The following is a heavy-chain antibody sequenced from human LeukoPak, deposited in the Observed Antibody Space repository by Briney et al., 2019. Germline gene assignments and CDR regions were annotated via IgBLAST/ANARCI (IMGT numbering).Heavy chain of an antibody. CDR2: ISWNSGSI. Sequence: GGSLRLSCAASGFTFDDYAIHWVRQAPGKGLGWVSGISWNSGSIGYADSVKGRFTISRDNAKNSLYLQMNSLRAEDTALYYCAKEVYGDDAFDIWGQGTMVTVSS. D-gene: IGHD4-17*01. CDR3: AKEVYGDDAFDI. J-gene: IGHJ3*02. V-gene: IGHV3-9*01. CDR1: GFTFDDYA.